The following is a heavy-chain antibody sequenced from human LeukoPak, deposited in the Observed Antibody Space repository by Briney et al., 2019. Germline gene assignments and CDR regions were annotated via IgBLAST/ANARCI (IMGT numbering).Heavy chain of an antibody. Sequence: GGSLRLSCVASGFSISSHWMSWVRQAPGKGLEWVSYISSSSSTIYYADSVKGRFTISRDNAKNSLYLQMNSLRAEDTAVYYCASGLLWFGELGTLDYWGQGTLVTVSS. CDR3: ASGLLWFGELGTLDY. D-gene: IGHD3-10*01. CDR2: ISSSSSTI. J-gene: IGHJ4*02. V-gene: IGHV3-48*04. CDR1: GFSISSHW.